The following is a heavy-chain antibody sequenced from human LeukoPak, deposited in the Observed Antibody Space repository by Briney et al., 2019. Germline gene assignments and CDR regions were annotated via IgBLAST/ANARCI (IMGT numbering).Heavy chain of an antibody. V-gene: IGHV3-74*03. J-gene: IGHJ4*02. CDR3: VRASTTVPNLLDN. D-gene: IGHD4-17*01. Sequence: GGCLRLSCVASGFSFSNYWMHWVRETPGKGRLWVSRLSGDGSSSKYADSLKGRFTISRDNAKNTLYLQMNSLRVDDTAVYFCVRASTTVPNLLDNWGQGTLVTVSS. CDR2: LSGDGSSS. CDR1: GFSFSNYW.